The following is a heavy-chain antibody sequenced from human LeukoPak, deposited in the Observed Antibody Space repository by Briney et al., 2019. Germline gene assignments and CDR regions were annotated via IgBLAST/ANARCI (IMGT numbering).Heavy chain of an antibody. J-gene: IGHJ4*02. V-gene: IGHV4-30-4*01. CDR3: ARAGRGRILWFGELFHPFDN. CDR1: GGSISSGDYY. D-gene: IGHD3-10*01. Sequence: SETLSLTCTVSGGSISSGDYYWSWIRQPPGKGLEWIGYIYYSGSTYYNPSLKSRVTISVDTSKNQFSLKLSSVTAADTAVYYCARAGRGRILWFGELFHPFDNWGQGTLVTVSS. CDR2: IYYSGST.